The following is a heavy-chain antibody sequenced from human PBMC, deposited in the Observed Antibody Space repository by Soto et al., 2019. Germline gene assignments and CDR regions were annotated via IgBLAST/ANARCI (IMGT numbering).Heavy chain of an antibody. CDR2: INHSGST. J-gene: IGHJ2*01. Sequence: QVQLQQWGAGLLKPSETLSLTCAVYGGSFSGYYWSWFRRPQGRGLEGLGEINHSGSTNYNPSLKSRVTISVDTSKNQFSLKLSSVTAADTAVYYCARGRNIAAAGTLRYFDLWGRGTLVTVSS. CDR3: ARGRNIAAAGTLRYFDL. D-gene: IGHD6-13*01. V-gene: IGHV4-34*01. CDR1: GGSFSGYY.